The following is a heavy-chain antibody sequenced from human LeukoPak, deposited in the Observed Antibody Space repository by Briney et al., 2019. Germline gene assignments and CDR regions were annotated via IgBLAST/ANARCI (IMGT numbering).Heavy chain of an antibody. D-gene: IGHD3-10*01. CDR3: ARYVVYGSGKYYFDY. J-gene: IGHJ4*02. CDR1: GGSVSSTAYY. CDR2: INYSGST. Sequence: PSETLSLTCTVSGGSVSSTAYYWSWIRQPPGKGLEWIASINYSGSTYYNPSLKSRVTISVDTSENQFSLKLSSVTAADTAVYYCARYVVYGSGKYYFDYWGQGTLVTVSS. V-gene: IGHV4-39*01.